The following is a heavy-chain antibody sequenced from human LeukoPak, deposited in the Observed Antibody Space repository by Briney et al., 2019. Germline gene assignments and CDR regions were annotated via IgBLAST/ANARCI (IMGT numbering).Heavy chain of an antibody. CDR3: ARLGSSGSAQYFQD. V-gene: IGHV4-4*07. Sequence: SETLSLTCTVSGDPISSYYWRWIRQPAGKGLEWIGRIYTSGTTNYNSSLKSRLTMSVDTSKNQFSLKLSSVTAADTAVYYCARLGSSGSAQYFQDWGQGTLVTVSS. CDR1: GDPISSYY. J-gene: IGHJ1*01. D-gene: IGHD6-19*01. CDR2: IYTSGTT.